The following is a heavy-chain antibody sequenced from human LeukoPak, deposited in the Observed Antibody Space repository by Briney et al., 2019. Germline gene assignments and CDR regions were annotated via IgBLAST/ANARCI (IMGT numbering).Heavy chain of an antibody. V-gene: IGHV3-21*01. D-gene: IGHD1-1*01. CDR1: GFTFGSYT. CDR2: IYSSSRFI. J-gene: IGHJ4*02. CDR3: ARGGGSRNGLTTHFDY. Sequence: GGSLRLSCAASGFTFGSYTMDWVRQAPGKGLEWVSSIYSSSRFIYYADSVKGRFTISRDNARNSLFLQMNSLRAEDTAVYYCARGGGSRNGLTTHFDYWGQGTLVTVSS.